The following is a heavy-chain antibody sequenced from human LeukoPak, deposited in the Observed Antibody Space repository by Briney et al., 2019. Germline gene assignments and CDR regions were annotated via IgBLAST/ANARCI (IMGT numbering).Heavy chain of an antibody. CDR2: IKQDGSEK. J-gene: IGHJ6*03. CDR3: GGVSTRYYYYYYKDV. CDR1: GFTFSSYW. V-gene: IGHV3-7*01. Sequence: AGGSLRLSCAASGFTFSSYWMSWVRQAPGKGLEWVANIKQDGSEKYYVDSVKGRFTISRDNAKNSLYLQMNSLRAEDTAVYYCGGVSTRYYYYYYKDVWGKGTTVTVSS.